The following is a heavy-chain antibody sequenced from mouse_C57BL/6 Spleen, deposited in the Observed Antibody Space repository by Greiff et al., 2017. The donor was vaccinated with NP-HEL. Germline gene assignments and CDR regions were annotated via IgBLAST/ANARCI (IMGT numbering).Heavy chain of an antibody. CDR2: ISGGGGNT. CDR3: ARRWLLAWFAY. CDR1: GFTFSSYT. D-gene: IGHD2-3*01. J-gene: IGHJ3*01. V-gene: IGHV5-9*01. Sequence: EVQRVESGGGLVKPGGSLKLSCAASGFTFSSYTMSWVRQTPEKRLEWVATISGGGGNTYYPDSVKGRFTISRDIAKNTLYLQMSSLRSEDTALYYCARRWLLAWFAYWGQGTLVTGSA.